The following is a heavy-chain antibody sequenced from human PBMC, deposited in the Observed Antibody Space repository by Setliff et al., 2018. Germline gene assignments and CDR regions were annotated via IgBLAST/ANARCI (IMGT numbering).Heavy chain of an antibody. V-gene: IGHV4-59*01. CDR3: ARDLNSSGYCLVY. CDR1: GGSISDYY. J-gene: IGHJ4*02. CDR2: IYYGGST. D-gene: IGHD3-22*01. Sequence: SETLSLTCTVSGGSISDYYWSWIRQAPGKGLEWIGYIYYGGSTNYNPSLNSRVAISVDTSENQFSLRLNSVTAADTAVYYCARDLNSSGYCLVYWGQGTLVTVS.